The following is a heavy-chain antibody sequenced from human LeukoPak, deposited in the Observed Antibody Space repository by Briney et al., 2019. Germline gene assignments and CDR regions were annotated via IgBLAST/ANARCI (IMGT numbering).Heavy chain of an antibody. CDR3: ARVKSLNYDYVWGPYFDY. CDR1: GGTFSSYA. CDR2: IIPIFGTA. Sequence: SVKVSCKASGGTFSSYAISWVRQAPGQGLEWMGGIIPIFGTANYAQKFQGRVTITADESTSTAYMELSSLRSEDTAVYYCARVKSLNYDYVWGPYFDYWGQGTLVTVSP. D-gene: IGHD3-16*01. J-gene: IGHJ4*02. V-gene: IGHV1-69*13.